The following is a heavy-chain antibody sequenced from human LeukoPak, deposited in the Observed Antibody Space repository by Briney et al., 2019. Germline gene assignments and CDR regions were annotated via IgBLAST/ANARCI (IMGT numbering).Heavy chain of an antibody. CDR2: INRDGSGK. Sequence: PGGSLRLSCAASGFTFSNYWMRWVRQAPGKGLEWVANINRDGSGKYYVDSLKGRFTISRDNPKNSLYLEMNSLRVEDTAVYYCEGGPGHWGQGTLVTVSS. D-gene: IGHD2-15*01. J-gene: IGHJ4*02. V-gene: IGHV3-7*01. CDR1: GFTFSNYW. CDR3: EGGPGH.